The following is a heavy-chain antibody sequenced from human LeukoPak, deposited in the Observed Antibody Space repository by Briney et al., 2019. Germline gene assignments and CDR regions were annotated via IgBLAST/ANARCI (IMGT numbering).Heavy chain of an antibody. CDR3: VRVGKNGWDFDH. Sequence: GGSLRLSCAASGFTFSAYWMTWVRQAPGKGLAWVANIIEGGDVKYYVDSVKGRFTISRDNTKKSLYLQMTSLRADDTAVYYCVRVGKNGWDFDHWGQGTLVTVSS. V-gene: IGHV3-7*01. CDR2: IIEGGDVK. J-gene: IGHJ4*02. D-gene: IGHD6-19*01. CDR1: GFTFSAYW.